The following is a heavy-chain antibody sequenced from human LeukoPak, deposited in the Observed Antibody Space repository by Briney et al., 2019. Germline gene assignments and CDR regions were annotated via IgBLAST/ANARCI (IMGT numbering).Heavy chain of an antibody. Sequence: GGSLRLSCAASGFTFSDYYMSWIRQAPGKGLEWVSYISSSGSTIYYADSVKGRFTISRDNAKNSLYLQMNSLRAEDTAVYYCARDPGERAVWKNYYYYYMDVWGKGTTVTISS. J-gene: IGHJ6*03. CDR2: ISSSGSTI. V-gene: IGHV3-11*01. D-gene: IGHD7-27*01. CDR3: ARDPGERAVWKNYYYYYMDV. CDR1: GFTFSDYY.